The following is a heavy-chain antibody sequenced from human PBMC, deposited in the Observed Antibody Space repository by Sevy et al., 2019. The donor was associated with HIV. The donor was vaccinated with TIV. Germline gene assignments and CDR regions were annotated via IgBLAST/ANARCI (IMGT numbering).Heavy chain of an antibody. CDR1: GFTFSDYA. V-gene: IGHV3-20*04. Sequence: GGSLRLSCAASGFTFSDYAMNWVRQIPGKGLEWVSCINWKADNTGYADSLKGRFTISRDNAKNSLYLQIHSLRAEDTVLYYCARSSYYYDSTGYGPLDLWGQGTMVTVSS. CDR3: ARSSYYYDSTGYGPLDL. J-gene: IGHJ3*01. D-gene: IGHD3-22*01. CDR2: INWKADNT.